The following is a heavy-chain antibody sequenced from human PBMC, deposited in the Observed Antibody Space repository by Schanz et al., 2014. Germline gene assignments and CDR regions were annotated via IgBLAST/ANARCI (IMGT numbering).Heavy chain of an antibody. V-gene: IGHV1-46*03. J-gene: IGHJ4*02. CDR3: ARGSPENMIRGELDY. CDR1: GYTFTNFF. D-gene: IGHD3-10*01. Sequence: QVHLVQSGAEVHKPGASLKISCKASGYTFTNFFLHWVRQAPGQGLEWMGIINPIGGSTTYAQKFRGAGTLTPDTSTDTAYLELTSLRSEDTAVYYCARGSPENMIRGELDYWGQGTLVTGSS. CDR2: INPIGGST.